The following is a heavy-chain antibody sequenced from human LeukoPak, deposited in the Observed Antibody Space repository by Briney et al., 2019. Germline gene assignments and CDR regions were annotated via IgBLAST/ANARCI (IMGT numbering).Heavy chain of an antibody. CDR3: ARGVSYDSSGYDY. V-gene: IGHV3-23*01. CDR1: GFTFSTYG. Sequence: GGSLRFSCEASGFTFSTYGMSWVRQAPGKGLEWVSAISGSGGSTYYADSVKGRFTISRDNSKNTLYLQMNSLRAEDTAVYYCARGVSYDSSGYDYWGQGTLVTVSS. J-gene: IGHJ4*02. D-gene: IGHD3-22*01. CDR2: ISGSGGST.